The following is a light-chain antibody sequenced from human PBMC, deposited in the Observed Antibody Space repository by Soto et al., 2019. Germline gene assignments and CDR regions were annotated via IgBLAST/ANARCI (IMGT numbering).Light chain of an antibody. J-gene: IGLJ1*01. CDR3: SSDTSSSTLV. V-gene: IGLV2-14*01. CDR1: SSDVGCYNY. Sequence: QSALTQPASVSGSPGQSITISCTGTSSDVGCYNYVSWYQQHPGKAPKLMIYEVSNRPSGVSNRFSGSKSGNTASLTISGLQAEDEADYYCSSDTSSSTLVFGTGTKLTVL. CDR2: EVS.